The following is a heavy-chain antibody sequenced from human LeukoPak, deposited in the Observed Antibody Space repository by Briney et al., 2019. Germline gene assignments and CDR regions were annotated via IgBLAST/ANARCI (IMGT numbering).Heavy chain of an antibody. J-gene: IGHJ5*02. D-gene: IGHD3-9*01. Sequence: SETLSLTCTVSGGSISSYYWSWIRQPPGKGLGWIGYIYYSGSTNYNPSLKSRVTISVDTSKNQFSLKLSSVTAADTAVYYCARSDILTGYYCFDPWGQGTLVTVSS. CDR1: GGSISSYY. CDR2: IYYSGST. CDR3: ARSDILTGYYCFDP. V-gene: IGHV4-59*08.